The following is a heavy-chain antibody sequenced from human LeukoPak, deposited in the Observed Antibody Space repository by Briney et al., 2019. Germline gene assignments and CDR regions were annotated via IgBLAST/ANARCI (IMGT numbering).Heavy chain of an antibody. Sequence: PGGSLRLSCAASGFTFSSYWMHWVRQAPGKGLVWVSGINWNGGSTGYADSVKGRFTISRDNAKNSLYLQMNSLRAEDTALYYCAKDRSYDILTGYDAFDIWGQGTMVTVSS. CDR2: INWNGGST. CDR1: GFTFSSYW. D-gene: IGHD3-9*01. V-gene: IGHV3-20*04. J-gene: IGHJ3*02. CDR3: AKDRSYDILTGYDAFDI.